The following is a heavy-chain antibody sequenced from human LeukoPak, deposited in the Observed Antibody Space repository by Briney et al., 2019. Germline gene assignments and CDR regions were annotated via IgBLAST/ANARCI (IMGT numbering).Heavy chain of an antibody. D-gene: IGHD3-22*01. CDR2: IYTSGST. CDR3: ARVGAYYYDSSGYYYFDY. J-gene: IGHJ4*02. Sequence: TSETLSLTCTVSGGSISSYYWSWIRQPAGKGLEWIGRIYTSGSTNYNPPLKSRVTMSVDTSKNQFSLKLSSVTAADTAVYYCARVGAYYYDSSGYYYFDYWGQGTLVTVSS. V-gene: IGHV4-4*07. CDR1: GGSISSYY.